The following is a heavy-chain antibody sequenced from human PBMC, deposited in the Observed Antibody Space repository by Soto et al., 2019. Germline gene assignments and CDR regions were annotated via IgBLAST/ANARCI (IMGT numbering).Heavy chain of an antibody. J-gene: IGHJ6*02. Sequence: QVQLQQSGPGLVKPSQTLSLTCTVSGGSISGDYYHWTWIRQSPGKGLEWIGYVFHSGSVLYNPSLKSRLNISVDTYKNQFSLRLSSVTAADTAVYFCAREDDGGDRDYYGLDVWGQGTTVTVSS. D-gene: IGHD2-21*02. CDR3: AREDDGGDRDYYGLDV. CDR1: GGSISGDYYH. CDR2: VFHSGSV. V-gene: IGHV4-30-4*08.